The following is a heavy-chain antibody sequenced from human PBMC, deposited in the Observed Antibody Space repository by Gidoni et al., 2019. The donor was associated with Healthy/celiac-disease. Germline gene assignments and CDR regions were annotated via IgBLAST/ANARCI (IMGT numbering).Heavy chain of an antibody. CDR3: ARDRDIVVVVAASEPFDY. CDR1: GGTVSSYP. CDR2: IIPILGIA. V-gene: IGHV1-69*04. D-gene: IGHD2-15*01. Sequence: QVQLVQSGAAVKKPGPSVKVSCKASGGTVSSYPHRWVRQAPGQGLEWLGKIIPILGIANYAQKFQGRVTITADKSTSTAYMELSSLRSEDTAVYYCARDRDIVVVVAASEPFDYWGQGTLVTVSS. J-gene: IGHJ4*02.